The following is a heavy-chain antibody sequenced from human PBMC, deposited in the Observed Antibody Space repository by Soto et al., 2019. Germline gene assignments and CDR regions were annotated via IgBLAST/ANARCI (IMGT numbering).Heavy chain of an antibody. CDR2: INPSGGNT. CDR3: ARDGRYGDRPYYYYGMDV. J-gene: IGHJ6*02. CDR1: GYTFTSYY. V-gene: IGHV1-46*01. D-gene: IGHD4-17*01. Sequence: ASVKVSCKASGYTFTSYYMHWVRQAPGQGLEWMGIINPSGGNTNYAQKLQGRVTMTTDTSTSTAYMELRSLRSDDTAVYYCARDGRYGDRPYYYYGMDVWGQGTTVTVSS.